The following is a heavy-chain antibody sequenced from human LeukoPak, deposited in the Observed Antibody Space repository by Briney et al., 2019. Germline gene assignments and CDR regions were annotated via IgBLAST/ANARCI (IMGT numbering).Heavy chain of an antibody. CDR3: ARVAYYDSSVYSFDY. J-gene: IGHJ4*02. CDR2: INPSDGST. Sequence: GASVKVSCKASGYTFISYYIHWVRQAPGQGLEWMGIINPSDGSTSYAQNFQGRDTMTRDTSTSTLYMELSSLRSEDTAVYFCARVAYYDSSVYSFDYWGQGTLVTVSS. V-gene: IGHV1-46*01. CDR1: GYTFISYY. D-gene: IGHD3-22*01.